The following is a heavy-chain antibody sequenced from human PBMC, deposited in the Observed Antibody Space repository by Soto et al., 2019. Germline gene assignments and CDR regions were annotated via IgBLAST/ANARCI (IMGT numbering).Heavy chain of an antibody. V-gene: IGHV3-21*01. D-gene: IGHD3-22*01. Sequence: PGGSLRLSCAASGFTFSSYSMNWVRQAPGKGLEWVSSISSSSSYIYYADSVKGRFTISRDNAKNSLYLQMNSLRAEDTAVYYCARDPLQSYDSSPRYFDYWGQGTLVTVSS. J-gene: IGHJ4*02. CDR1: GFTFSSYS. CDR2: ISSSSSYI. CDR3: ARDPLQSYDSSPRYFDY.